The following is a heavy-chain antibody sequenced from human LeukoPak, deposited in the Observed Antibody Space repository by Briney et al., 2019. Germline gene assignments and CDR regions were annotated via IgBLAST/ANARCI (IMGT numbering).Heavy chain of an antibody. CDR3: ARDGYYDSSGYYYISDY. CDR2: IYTSGRT. CDR1: GGPISSYY. Sequence: SETLPLTCTVSGGPISSYYWSWIRQPAGKGLEWIGRIYTSGRTNYNPSLKSRVTMSVDTSKNQLSLKLSSVTAADTAVYYCARDGYYDSSGYYYISDYWGQGTLVTVSS. V-gene: IGHV4-4*07. J-gene: IGHJ4*02. D-gene: IGHD3-22*01.